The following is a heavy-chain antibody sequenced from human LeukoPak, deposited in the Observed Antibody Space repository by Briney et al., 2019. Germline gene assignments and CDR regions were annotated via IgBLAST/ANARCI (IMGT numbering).Heavy chain of an antibody. CDR2: IYSGGST. D-gene: IGHD1-1*01. J-gene: IGHJ5*02. Sequence: GGSLRLSCAASGFTVSSNYMSWVRQAPGKGLGWVSVIYSGGSTYYADSVKGRFTISRDTSKNTLYLQMNSLRVEDTAVYYCARDLAGNAGWFDPWGQGTLVTVSS. V-gene: IGHV3-53*01. CDR1: GFTVSSNY. CDR3: ARDLAGNAGWFDP.